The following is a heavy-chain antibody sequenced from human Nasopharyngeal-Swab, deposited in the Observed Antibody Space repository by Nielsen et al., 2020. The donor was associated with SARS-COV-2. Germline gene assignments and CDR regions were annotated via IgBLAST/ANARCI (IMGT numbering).Heavy chain of an antibody. V-gene: IGHV4-34*01. Sequence: GSLRLSCAVSGGSFSGYYWSWIRQPPGKGLEWIGEINHSGSTNYNPSLKSRVTISVDMSKNQLSLKLSSVTAADTAVYYCARGGSSSWYYYYYGMDVWGQGTTVTVSS. D-gene: IGHD6-13*01. CDR2: INHSGST. CDR1: GGSFSGYY. J-gene: IGHJ6*02. CDR3: ARGGSSSWYYYYYGMDV.